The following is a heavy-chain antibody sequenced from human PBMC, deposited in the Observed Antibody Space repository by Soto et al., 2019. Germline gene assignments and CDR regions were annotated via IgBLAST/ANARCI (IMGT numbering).Heavy chain of an antibody. CDR2: ISAYNGNT. Sequence: QVQLVQSGAEVKKPGASVKVSCKASGYTFSSYGISWVRQAPGQGLEWMGWISAYNGNTKYAQKLQGRVTITTDTSTSTAYMELRSLRPGDTAVYYCAREPNYFDYWGQGTLVTVSS. V-gene: IGHV1-18*01. CDR1: GYTFSSYG. J-gene: IGHJ4*02. CDR3: AREPNYFDY.